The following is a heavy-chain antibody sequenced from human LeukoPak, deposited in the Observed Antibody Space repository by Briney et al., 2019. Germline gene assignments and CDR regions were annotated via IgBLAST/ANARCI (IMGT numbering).Heavy chain of an antibody. J-gene: IGHJ4*02. CDR2: IRYDGNNK. D-gene: IGHD3-10*01. CDR3: AKYYYGSGSQRYFDY. CDR1: GFTFSNYG. V-gene: IGHV3-30*02. Sequence: PGGSLRLSCAASGFTFSNYGMHWVRQAPGKGLEWVACIRYDGNNKNYADFVKGRFTIPRDNSKNTLYLQMNSLRAEDTAVYYCAKYYYGSGSQRYFDYWGQGTLVTVSS.